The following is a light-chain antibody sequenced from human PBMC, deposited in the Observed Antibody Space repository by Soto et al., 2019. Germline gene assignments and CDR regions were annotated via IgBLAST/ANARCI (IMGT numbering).Light chain of an antibody. V-gene: IGKV3-11*01. Sequence: ERLMTQSPATVSVSPVERATFSCXARQSVGSSLEWYQQKXGKAPRXXXYGASTRATGIPARFSGSGSGTDFTLTISSLAPEDFAVYYCQQRSNWPITFGQGTRLEIK. CDR1: QSVGSS. CDR3: QQRSNWPIT. J-gene: IGKJ5*01. CDR2: GAS.